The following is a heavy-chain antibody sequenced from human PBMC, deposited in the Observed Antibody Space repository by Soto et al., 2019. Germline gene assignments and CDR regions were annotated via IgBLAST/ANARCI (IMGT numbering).Heavy chain of an antibody. J-gene: IGHJ5*02. V-gene: IGHV4-34*01. CDR2: INHSGST. Sequence: SETLSLTCAVYGGSFSGYYWSWIRQPPGKGLEWIGEINHSGSTNYNPSLKSRVTISVDTSKNQFSLKLSSVTAADTAVYYCARKLGYCISTSCLRPNWFDPRGQGTLVT. CDR3: ARKLGYCISTSCLRPNWFDP. D-gene: IGHD2-2*01. CDR1: GGSFSGYY.